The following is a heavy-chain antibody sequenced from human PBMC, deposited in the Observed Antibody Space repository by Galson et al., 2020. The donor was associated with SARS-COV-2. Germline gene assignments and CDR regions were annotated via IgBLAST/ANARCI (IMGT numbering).Heavy chain of an antibody. Sequence: SETLSLTCAVYGGSFSGYYWSWIRQAPGKGLEWIGEINHGGSTRKNPSLKNRVTISVDTSKNQFSLKLNSLSAADAAVYYCARALREVNMILVVLGYLHYMVVWCKGTSVTISS. CDR3: ARALREVNMILVVLGYLHYMVV. CDR2: INHGGST. J-gene: IGHJ6*03. V-gene: IGHV4-34*01. CDR1: GGSFSGYY. D-gene: IGHD3-22*01.